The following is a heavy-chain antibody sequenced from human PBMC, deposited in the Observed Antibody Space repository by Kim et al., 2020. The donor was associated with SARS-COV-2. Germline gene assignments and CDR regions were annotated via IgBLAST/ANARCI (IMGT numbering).Heavy chain of an antibody. CDR1: GYSISSGYY. D-gene: IGHD3-22*01. V-gene: IGHV4-38-2*02. Sequence: SETLSLTCTVSGYSISSGYYWGWIRQPPGKGLEWIGSIYHSGSTYYNPSLKSRVTISVDTSKNQFSLKLSSVTAADTAVYYCARVGPAYYYDSSGYPDYWGQGTLVTVSS. J-gene: IGHJ4*02. CDR2: IYHSGST. CDR3: ARVGPAYYYDSSGYPDY.